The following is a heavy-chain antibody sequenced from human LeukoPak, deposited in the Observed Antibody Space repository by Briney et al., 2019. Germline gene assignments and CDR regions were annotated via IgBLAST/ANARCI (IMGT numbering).Heavy chain of an antibody. CDR3: AKDRAGATFFDY. CDR1: GFTVSSYY. CDR2: IWYDGSNK. J-gene: IGHJ4*02. D-gene: IGHD1-26*01. Sequence: GGSLRLSCAASGFTVSSYYMSWVRQAPGKGLEWVAVIWYDGSNKYYADSVKGRFTISRDNSKNTLYLQMNSLRAEDTAVYYCAKDRAGATFFDYWGQGTLVTVSS. V-gene: IGHV3-33*06.